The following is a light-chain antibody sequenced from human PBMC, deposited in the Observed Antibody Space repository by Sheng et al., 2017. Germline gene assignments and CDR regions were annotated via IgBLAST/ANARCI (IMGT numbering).Light chain of an antibody. CDR1: SSDVGGYNY. CDR3: SSYTSIPYV. V-gene: IGLV2-14*01. CDR2: DVS. J-gene: IGLJ1*01. Sequence: QSALTQPASVSGSPGQSITISCTGTSSDVGGYNYVSWYQQHPGKAPKLMIYDVSNRPSGVSNRFSGSKSGNTASLTISGLQAEDEADYYCSSYTSIPYVFGTGTKVTVL.